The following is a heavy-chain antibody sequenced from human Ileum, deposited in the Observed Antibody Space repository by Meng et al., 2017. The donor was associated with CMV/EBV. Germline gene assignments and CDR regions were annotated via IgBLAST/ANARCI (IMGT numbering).Heavy chain of an antibody. J-gene: IGHJ4*02. Sequence: SGGSISSGEYYWSWIRQPPGKGLEWIGYIYYSGSTYYNPSLKSRVTISVDTSKNQFSLKLSSVTAADTAVYYCARRGVDTAMVRIFDYWGQGTLVTVSS. CDR3: ARRGVDTAMVRIFDY. CDR1: GGSISSGEYY. D-gene: IGHD5-18*01. V-gene: IGHV4-30-4*08. CDR2: IYYSGST.